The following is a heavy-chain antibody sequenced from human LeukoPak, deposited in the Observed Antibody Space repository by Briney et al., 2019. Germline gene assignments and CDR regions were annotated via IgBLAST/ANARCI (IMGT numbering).Heavy chain of an antibody. D-gene: IGHD2-15*01. CDR1: GGSISSYY. V-gene: IGHV4-4*07. CDR3: AREIGYCSGGSCYPGCFQH. Sequence: PSETLSLTCTVSGGSISSYYWSWIRQPAGKGLEWIGRIYTSGSTNYNPSLKSRVTMSVDTSKNQFSLKLSSVTAADTAVYYCAREIGYCSGGSCYPGCFQHWGQGTLVTVSS. J-gene: IGHJ1*01. CDR2: IYTSGST.